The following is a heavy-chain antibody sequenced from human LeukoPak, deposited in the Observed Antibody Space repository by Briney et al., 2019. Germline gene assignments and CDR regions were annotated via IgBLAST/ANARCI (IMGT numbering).Heavy chain of an antibody. J-gene: IGHJ6*02. CDR1: GYIFTSYG. D-gene: IGHD3-22*01. CDR2: ISAYNGNT. V-gene: IGHV1-18*01. CDR3: ARCDSSGYWYGMDV. Sequence: ASVTVSFTASGYIFTSYGIGCVRQAHGQGLEWMGWISAYNGNTDYAQKLQGRVTMTTDTSTSTAYMELRSLRSDDTAVYYCARCDSSGYWYGMDVWGQGTTVTVSS.